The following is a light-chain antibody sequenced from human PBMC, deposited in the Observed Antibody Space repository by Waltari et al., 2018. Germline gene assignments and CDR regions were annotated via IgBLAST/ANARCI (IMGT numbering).Light chain of an antibody. CDR1: QSVTRY. CDR3: QQYDRYSAWT. J-gene: IGKJ1*01. CDR2: DVS. Sequence: DIQMTQSPTSVSASVGDRVTITCRASQSVTRYLAWYQQKPGKAPKVLIWDVSSLERGVPSRFSGSGSGTEFTLTISSLQPDDFATYYCQQYDRYSAWTFGQGTKVEIK. V-gene: IGKV1-5*01.